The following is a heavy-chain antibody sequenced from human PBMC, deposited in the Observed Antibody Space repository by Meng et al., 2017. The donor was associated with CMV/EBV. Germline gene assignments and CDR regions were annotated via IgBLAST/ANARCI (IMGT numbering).Heavy chain of an antibody. CDR1: GFTFNNYV. CDR2: IFYDGNNQ. Sequence: GESLKSSCAASGFTFNNYVLHWVRQAPGKGLEWVAVIFYDGNNQYYADSVKGRFTISRDNSKNTLYLQMNSLRAEATAVYYCARSGITRVYTRPEPPPGMDVWGQGTTVTVSS. D-gene: IGHD1-14*01. CDR3: ARSGITRVYTRPEPPPGMDV. J-gene: IGHJ6*02. V-gene: IGHV3-30-3*01.